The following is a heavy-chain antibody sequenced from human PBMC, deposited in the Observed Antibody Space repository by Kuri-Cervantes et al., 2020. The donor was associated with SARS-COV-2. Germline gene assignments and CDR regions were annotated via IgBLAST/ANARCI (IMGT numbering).Heavy chain of an antibody. CDR3: AREGYSSGQDFDS. Sequence: GESLKISCAASGFIFSNYAMSWVRQAPGKGTEWVSTISHSGSTIHYADSVKGRFTISRDSSKNTLFLRMYSLRGDDTAIYYCAREGYSSGQDFDSWGQGALVTVSS. V-gene: IGHV3-23*01. CDR2: ISHSGSTI. CDR1: GFIFSNYA. J-gene: IGHJ4*02. D-gene: IGHD6-19*01.